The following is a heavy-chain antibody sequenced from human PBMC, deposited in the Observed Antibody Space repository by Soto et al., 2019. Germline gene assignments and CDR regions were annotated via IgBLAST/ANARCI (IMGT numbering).Heavy chain of an antibody. CDR1: GYSFTTYW. D-gene: IGHD1-7*01. Sequence: GESLKISCEASGYSFTTYWISWVRQMPGKGLEWMGAIDPRDSYTKYSPSFQGHVTISVDKSISTAYLQWNSLKASDTAIYYCAREKSDLELFNWLDPWGQGTLVTVSS. V-gene: IGHV5-10-1*01. CDR2: IDPRDSYT. J-gene: IGHJ5*02. CDR3: AREKSDLELFNWLDP.